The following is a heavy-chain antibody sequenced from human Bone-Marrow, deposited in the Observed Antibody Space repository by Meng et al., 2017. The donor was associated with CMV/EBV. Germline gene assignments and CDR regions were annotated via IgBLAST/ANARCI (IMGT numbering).Heavy chain of an antibody. CDR3: AKGDPIAAAGTD. J-gene: IGHJ4*02. V-gene: IGHV3-30*02. D-gene: IGHD6-13*01. Sequence: GGSLRLSCAASGFTFSSYGMHWVRQAPGKGLEWVAFIRYDGSNKYYADSVKGRFTISRDNSKNTLYLQMNSLRAEDTAVYYCAKGDPIAAAGTDCGQGTLVTASS. CDR2: IRYDGSNK. CDR1: GFTFSSYG.